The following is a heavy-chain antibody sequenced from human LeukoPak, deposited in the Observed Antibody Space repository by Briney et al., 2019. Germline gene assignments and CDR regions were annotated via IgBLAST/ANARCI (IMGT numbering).Heavy chain of an antibody. CDR3: ARLTQLARGRY. J-gene: IGHJ4*02. D-gene: IGHD6-6*01. V-gene: IGHV3-7*03. Sequence: GGSLRLSCAASGFTFSSYGVSWVRQAPGKGLEWVANIKQDGSEKYYVDPVKGRFTVSRDNAENSLYLQMSSLRAEDTAVYYCARLTQLARGRYWGQGTLVTVSS. CDR2: IKQDGSEK. CDR1: GFTFSSYG.